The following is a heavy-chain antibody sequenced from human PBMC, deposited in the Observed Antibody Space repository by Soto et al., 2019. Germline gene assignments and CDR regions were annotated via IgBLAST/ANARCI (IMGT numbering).Heavy chain of an antibody. CDR3: AKILYYDSSGYSPLAFDI. Sequence: GGSLRLSCAASGFTVSSNYLTWVRQAPGKGLKWVSVISGSGGSTYYADSVKGRFTISRDNSKNTLYLQMNSLRAGDTAVYYCAKILYYDSSGYSPLAFDIWGQGTRVTVSS. D-gene: IGHD3-22*01. CDR1: GFTVSSNY. J-gene: IGHJ3*02. CDR2: ISGSGGST. V-gene: IGHV3-23*01.